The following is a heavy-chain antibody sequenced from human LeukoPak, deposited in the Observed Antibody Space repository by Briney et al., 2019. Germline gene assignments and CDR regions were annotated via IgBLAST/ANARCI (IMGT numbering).Heavy chain of an antibody. CDR3: ARGTGIVVVVAATFDY. Sequence: ASVKVSCKASGYTFTGYYMHWVRQAPGQGLEWMGWINPNSGGTNYAQKFQGRVTMTRDTSISTAYMELSRPRSDDTAVYYCARGTGIVVVVAATFDYWGQGTLVTVSS. D-gene: IGHD2-15*01. CDR1: GYTFTGYY. J-gene: IGHJ4*02. CDR2: INPNSGGT. V-gene: IGHV1-2*02.